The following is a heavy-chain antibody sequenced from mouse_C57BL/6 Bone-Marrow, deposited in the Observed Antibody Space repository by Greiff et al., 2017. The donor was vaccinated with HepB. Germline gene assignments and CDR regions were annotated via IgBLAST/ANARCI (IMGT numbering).Heavy chain of an antibody. D-gene: IGHD2-3*01. CDR2: ISSGSSTI. CDR3: ARLYDGYYYYAMDY. CDR1: GFTFSDYG. J-gene: IGHJ4*01. V-gene: IGHV5-17*01. Sequence: DVMLVESGGGLVKPGGSLKLSCAASGFTFSDYGMHWVRQAPEKGLEWVAYISSGSSTIYYADTVKGRFTISRDNAKNTLFLQMTSLRSEDTAMYYCARLYDGYYYYAMDYWGQGTSVTVSS.